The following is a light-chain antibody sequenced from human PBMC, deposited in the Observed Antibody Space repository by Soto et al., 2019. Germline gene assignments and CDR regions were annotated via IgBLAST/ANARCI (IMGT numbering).Light chain of an antibody. CDR1: QGIGNS. CDR2: GAS. J-gene: IGKJ5*01. V-gene: IGKV1-6*01. Sequence: AIQMTQSPSSLSASVGDRVTISCGASQGIGNSLGWYQQKPGKPPKVLIYGASNLQSGVPPRFSGSGSGTEFTLTISGLQPDDFATYYCQQADTCPITFGQGTRLEIK. CDR3: QQADTCPIT.